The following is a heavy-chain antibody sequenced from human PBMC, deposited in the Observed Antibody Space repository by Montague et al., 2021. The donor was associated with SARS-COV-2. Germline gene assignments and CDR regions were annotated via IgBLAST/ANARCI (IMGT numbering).Heavy chain of an antibody. J-gene: IGHJ6*02. CDR2: IDWDDDK. CDR1: GFSLSTSGMC. V-gene: IGHV2-70*01. CDR3: ARMVTIFSLGGYYYYYGMDV. Sequence: ALSLSCTFSGFSLSTSGMCVSWICQPPGKALEWLALIDWDDDKYYSTSLKTRLTISKDTSKNQVVLTMTNMDPVDTATYYCARMVTIFSLGGYYYYYGMDVWGQGTTVTVSS. D-gene: IGHD3-9*01.